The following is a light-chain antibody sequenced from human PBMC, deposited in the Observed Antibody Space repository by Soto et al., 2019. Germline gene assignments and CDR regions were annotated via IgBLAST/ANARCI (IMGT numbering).Light chain of an antibody. CDR3: QQYGSSPET. CDR1: QSVSSSY. Sequence: EIVLTQSPGTLSLSPGERATLSCRASQSVSSSYLAWYQQKPGQAPRLLIYGASSRATDIPDRFSGSGSATDFTLPISRLEPEDFAVYYCQQYGSSPETFGQGTKVEIK. J-gene: IGKJ1*01. CDR2: GAS. V-gene: IGKV3-20*01.